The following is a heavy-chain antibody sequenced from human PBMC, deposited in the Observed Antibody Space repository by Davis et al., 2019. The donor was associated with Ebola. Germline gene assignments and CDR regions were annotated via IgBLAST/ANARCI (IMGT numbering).Heavy chain of an antibody. J-gene: IGHJ4*02. Sequence: SETLSLTCAVSGGSISGGGYSWSWIRQPPGKGLEWIGYIYHSGSTYYNPSLKSRVTISVDTSKNQFSLKLSSVTAADTAVYYCARDGVTMTPFDYWGQGTLVTVSS. CDR2: IYHSGST. CDR3: ARDGVTMTPFDY. V-gene: IGHV4-30-2*01. D-gene: IGHD3-22*01. CDR1: GGSISGGGYS.